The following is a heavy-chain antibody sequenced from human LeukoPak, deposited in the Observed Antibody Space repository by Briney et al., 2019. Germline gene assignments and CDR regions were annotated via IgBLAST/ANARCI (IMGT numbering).Heavy chain of an antibody. CDR2: IWDDGSNQ. CDR1: GFIVSNNY. D-gene: IGHD3-22*01. V-gene: IGHV3-33*08. J-gene: IGHJ4*02. Sequence: GGSLRLSCAASGFIVSNNYMSWVRQAPGKGLEWVAVIWDDGSNQYYVDSVRGRFTISRDNSKNTLYLQMNSLRAEDTAVYYCARDGGYHDSSGYYHSYYFDYWGQGTLVTVSS. CDR3: ARDGGYHDSSGYYHSYYFDY.